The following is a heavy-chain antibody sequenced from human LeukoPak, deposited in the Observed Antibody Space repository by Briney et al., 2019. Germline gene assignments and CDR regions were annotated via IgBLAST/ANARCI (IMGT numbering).Heavy chain of an antibody. Sequence: SETLSLTCIVSGGSIRTYSWNWIRQSPGKGLEWIGYISHSGTTSYRSSLKSRVTISVDTSKNQLSLRLASVTAADTAVYFCARWDDSAWAFGSWGPGTLVTVSS. V-gene: IGHV4-59*08. D-gene: IGHD6-19*01. CDR3: ARWDDSAWAFGS. J-gene: IGHJ4*02. CDR1: GGSIRTYS. CDR2: ISHSGTT.